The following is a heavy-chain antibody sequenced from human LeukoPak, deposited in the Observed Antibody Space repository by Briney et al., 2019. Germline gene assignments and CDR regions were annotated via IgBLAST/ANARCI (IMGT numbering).Heavy chain of an antibody. Sequence: GGSLRLSCAASGFTLSSYAMSWVRQAPGKGLEWVSAISGSGGSTYHADSVKGRFTFSRDNSKNTLYLQMNSLRAEDTAVYYCAKDRQWLARSTLGSWGQGTLVTVSS. V-gene: IGHV3-23*01. CDR3: AKDRQWLARSTLGS. D-gene: IGHD6-19*01. CDR2: ISGSGGST. CDR1: GFTLSSYA. J-gene: IGHJ5*02.